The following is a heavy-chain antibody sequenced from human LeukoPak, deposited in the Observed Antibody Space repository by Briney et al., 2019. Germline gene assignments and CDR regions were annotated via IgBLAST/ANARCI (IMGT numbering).Heavy chain of an antibody. Sequence: SETLSLTCTVSGGSISSYYWSWIRQPPGKGLEWIGYIYYSGSTNYNPSLKSRVTISVDTSKNQFSLKLSSVTAADTAVYYCARGPLYSDTWPYFDYWGQGTLVTVSS. CDR2: IYYSGST. J-gene: IGHJ4*02. CDR1: GGSISSYY. V-gene: IGHV4-59*08. D-gene: IGHD5-12*01. CDR3: ARGPLYSDTWPYFDY.